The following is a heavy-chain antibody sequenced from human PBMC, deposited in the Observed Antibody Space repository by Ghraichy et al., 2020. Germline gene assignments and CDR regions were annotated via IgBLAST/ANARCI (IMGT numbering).Heavy chain of an antibody. CDR1: GYTFTSYY. CDR2: INPSDRST. Sequence: ASVKVSCKASGYTFTSYYIHWVRQAPGQGLEWVGIINPSDRSTAYAQYFQGRVTMTRDTSTSTVYMELKSLRSDDTAMYYCARAYDFRSRSIDRDDFWGQGTLVTVSS. V-gene: IGHV1-46*01. J-gene: IGHJ4*02. D-gene: IGHD3-3*01. CDR3: ARAYDFRSRSIDRDDF.